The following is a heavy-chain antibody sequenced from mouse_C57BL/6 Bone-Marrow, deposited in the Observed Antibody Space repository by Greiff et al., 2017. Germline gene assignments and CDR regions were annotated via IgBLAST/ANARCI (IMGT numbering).Heavy chain of an antibody. D-gene: IGHD1-1*01. CDR3: ASILTAMDY. CDR2: ISYDGSN. CDR1: GYSITSGYY. J-gene: IGHJ4*01. V-gene: IGHV3-6*01. Sequence: ESGPGLVKPSQSLSLTCSVTGYSITSGYYWNWIRQFPGNKLEWMGYISYDGSNNYNPSLKNRISITRDTSKNQFFLKLNSVTTEDTATYYCASILTAMDYWGQGTSVTVSS.